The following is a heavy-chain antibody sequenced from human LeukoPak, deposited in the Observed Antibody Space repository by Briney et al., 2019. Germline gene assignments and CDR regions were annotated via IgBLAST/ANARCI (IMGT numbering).Heavy chain of an antibody. D-gene: IGHD3-16*01. CDR3: AKDHGHRRGYYYGMDV. Sequence: GGSLRLSCAASGFTFGNYVMAWVRQAPGKGLEWVSAISGSGGSTYYADSVKGRFTISRGNSKNTLYLQMNSLRAEDAAVYYCAKDHGHRRGYYYGMDVWGQGTTVTVSS. V-gene: IGHV3-23*01. J-gene: IGHJ6*02. CDR2: ISGSGGST. CDR1: GFTFGNYV.